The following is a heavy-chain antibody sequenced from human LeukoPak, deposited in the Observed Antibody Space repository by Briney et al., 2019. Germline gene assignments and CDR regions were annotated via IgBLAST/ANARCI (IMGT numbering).Heavy chain of an antibody. Sequence: SETLSLTCTVSGGSISSSSYYWGWIRQPPGKGLEWIGSMYYSGTTYYNPSLKSRVTISVDTSKNQFSLRLSSVTAADTAVYYCARHRYRSGSDWIDPWGQGTLVTVSS. CDR1: GGSISSSSYY. V-gene: IGHV4-39*01. CDR2: MYYSGTT. CDR3: ARHRYRSGSDWIDP. D-gene: IGHD1-26*01. J-gene: IGHJ5*02.